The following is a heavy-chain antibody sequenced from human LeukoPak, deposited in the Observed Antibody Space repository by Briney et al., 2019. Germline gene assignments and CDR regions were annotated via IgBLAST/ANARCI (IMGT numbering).Heavy chain of an antibody. CDR1: GYSISSGYY. V-gene: IGHV4-61*01. Sequence: PSETLSLTCTVSGYSISSGYYWGWIRQPPGKGLEWIGYIYYSGSTNYNPSLKSRVTISLDTSKNQFSLKLSSVTAADTAVYYCATARDGGIFHIWGQGTVVTVSS. J-gene: IGHJ3*02. D-gene: IGHD2-21*01. CDR3: ATARDGGIFHI. CDR2: IYYSGST.